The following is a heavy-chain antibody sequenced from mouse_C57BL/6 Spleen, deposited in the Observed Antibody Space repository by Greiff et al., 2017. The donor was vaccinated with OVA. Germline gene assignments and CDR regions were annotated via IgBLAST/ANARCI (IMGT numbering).Heavy chain of an antibody. CDR3: ARWCRGAMDY. V-gene: IGHV1-64*01. Sequence: QVQLQQPGAELVKPGASVKLSCKASGYTFTSYWMPWVKQRPGQGLEWIGMIHPNSGSTNYNEKFKSKATLTVDKSSSTAYMQLSSLTSEDSAVCYWARWCRGAMDYWGQGTSVTVSS. CDR1: GYTFTSYW. CDR2: IHPNSGST. J-gene: IGHJ4*01. D-gene: IGHD1-1*02.